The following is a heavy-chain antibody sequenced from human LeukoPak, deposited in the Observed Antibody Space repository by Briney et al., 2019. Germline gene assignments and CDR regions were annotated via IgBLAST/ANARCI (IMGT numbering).Heavy chain of an antibody. J-gene: IGHJ4*02. CDR1: GYIFTSYY. Sequence: ASVKVSCKAAGYIFTSYYMHWVRQAPGQGLEWMGVINPSGGSTNYAQKFQGRVTMTRDTSISTAYMELSRLRSDDTAVYYCARGITMVRGVPYWGQGTLVTVSS. V-gene: IGHV1-46*01. D-gene: IGHD3-10*01. CDR2: INPSGGST. CDR3: ARGITMVRGVPY.